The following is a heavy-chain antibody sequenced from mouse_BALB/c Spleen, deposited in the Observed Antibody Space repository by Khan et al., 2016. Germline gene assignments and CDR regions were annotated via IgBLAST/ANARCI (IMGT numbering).Heavy chain of an antibody. CDR1: GYSITSDYA. V-gene: IGHV3-2*02. D-gene: IGHD1-2*01. Sequence: EVQLQESGPGLVKPSQSLSLTCTVTGYSITSDYAWHWIRQFPENKLEWMGYISYSGSTSYHPSLKSRISITRDTSKNQFFLQLNSVTTEDTATYYCARTEDYGPFDYCGQGTTLTVSS. CDR2: ISYSGST. CDR3: ARTEDYGPFDY. J-gene: IGHJ2*01.